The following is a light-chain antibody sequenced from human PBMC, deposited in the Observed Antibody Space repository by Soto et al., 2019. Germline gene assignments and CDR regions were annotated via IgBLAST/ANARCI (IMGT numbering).Light chain of an antibody. V-gene: IGLV2-18*02. J-gene: IGLJ1*01. CDR2: DVS. CDR1: SSDVGGSNG. Sequence: QSALTQPPSVSGSPGQSVAISCTGTSSDVGGSNGVSWYQQPPGTAPKLIIYDVSNRPSGVPDRFSGSKSGNTASLIISGLQAEDEGDYYCSSYTSSSTYFFGTGTKVTVL. CDR3: SSYTSSSTYF.